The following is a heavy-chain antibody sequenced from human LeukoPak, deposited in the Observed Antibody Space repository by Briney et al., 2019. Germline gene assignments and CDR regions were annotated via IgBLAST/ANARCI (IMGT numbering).Heavy chain of an antibody. Sequence: ASVKVSCKASGYTFTSYAMNWVRQAPGQGLEWMGWINTNTGNPTYAQGFTGRFVFSLDTSVSTAYLQISSLKAEDTAVYYCARDGSHYYDSSGHRDYFDYWGQGTLVTVSS. J-gene: IGHJ4*02. V-gene: IGHV7-4-1*02. D-gene: IGHD3-22*01. CDR2: INTNTGNP. CDR3: ARDGSHYYDSSGHRDYFDY. CDR1: GYTFTSYA.